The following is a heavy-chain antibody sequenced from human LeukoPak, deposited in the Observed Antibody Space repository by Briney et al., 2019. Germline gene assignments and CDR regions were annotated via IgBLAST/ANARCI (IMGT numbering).Heavy chain of an antibody. D-gene: IGHD6-19*01. CDR3: AKDEGIAVAVLDAFDI. Sequence: GGSLRLSCAASGFTFSDYYMSWVRQAPGKGLEWVSAISGSGGSTYYADSVKGRFTISRDNSKNTLYLQMNSLRAEDTAVYYCAKDEGIAVAVLDAFDIWGQGTMVTVSS. V-gene: IGHV3-23*01. J-gene: IGHJ3*02. CDR1: GFTFSDYY. CDR2: ISGSGGST.